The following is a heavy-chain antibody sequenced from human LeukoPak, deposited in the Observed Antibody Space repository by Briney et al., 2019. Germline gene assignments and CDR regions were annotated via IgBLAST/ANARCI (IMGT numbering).Heavy chain of an antibody. J-gene: IGHJ4*02. V-gene: IGHV3-48*01. CDR3: ARAGLGYQLLRGVHFDY. CDR2: ISRSSSSI. Sequence: GGSLRLSCAAYGFTFSSYSMNWVRQAPGKGRERVSYISRSSSSIYYADSVKGRFTISRDNAKNSLYLQMNSMRAEDTAVYYCARAGLGYQLLRGVHFDYWGQGPLVTASS. D-gene: IGHD2-2*01. CDR1: GFTFSSYS.